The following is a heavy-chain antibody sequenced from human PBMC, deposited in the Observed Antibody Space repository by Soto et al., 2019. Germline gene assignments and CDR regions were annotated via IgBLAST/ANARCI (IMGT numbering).Heavy chain of an antibody. Sequence: GGSLRLSCAASGFTVSSNYMSWVRQAPGKGLEWVSVIYSGGSTYYADSVKGRFTISRDNSKNTLYLQMNSLRAEDTAVYYCGGAVGRYYYWRFDYWGQGTLVTVSS. V-gene: IGHV3-53*01. CDR2: IYSGGST. D-gene: IGHD3-10*01. J-gene: IGHJ4*02. CDR3: GGAVGRYYYWRFDY. CDR1: GFTVSSNY.